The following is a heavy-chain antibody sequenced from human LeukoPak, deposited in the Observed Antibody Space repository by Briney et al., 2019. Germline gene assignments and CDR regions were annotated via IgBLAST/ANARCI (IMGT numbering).Heavy chain of an antibody. CDR1: GFTFSSYG. Sequence: GGSLRLSCAASGFTFSSYGMHWVRQAPGKGLEWVAVIWYDGSNKYYADSVKGRFTISRDNSKNTLYLQMNSLISDDTAIYYCARDLYYYGSGSYYDVFDVWGQGTMVTVSS. CDR2: IWYDGSNK. CDR3: ARDLYYYGSGSYYDVFDV. J-gene: IGHJ3*01. V-gene: IGHV3-33*01. D-gene: IGHD3-10*01.